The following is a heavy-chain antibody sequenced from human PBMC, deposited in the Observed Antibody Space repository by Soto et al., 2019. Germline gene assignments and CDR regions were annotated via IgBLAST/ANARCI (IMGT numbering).Heavy chain of an antibody. V-gene: IGHV1-8*01. J-gene: IGHJ5*02. CDR1: GYTFTSYD. D-gene: IGHD6-19*01. CDR3: ARSRIAVAGKNWFDP. CDR2: MNPNSGNT. Sequence: QVQLVQSGAEVKKPGASVKVSCKASGYTFTSYDINWVRQATGQGLEWMVWMNPNSGNTGYAQKFQGRVTMTRNTSISTAYMELSSLRSEDTAVYYCARSRIAVAGKNWFDPWGQGTLVTVSS.